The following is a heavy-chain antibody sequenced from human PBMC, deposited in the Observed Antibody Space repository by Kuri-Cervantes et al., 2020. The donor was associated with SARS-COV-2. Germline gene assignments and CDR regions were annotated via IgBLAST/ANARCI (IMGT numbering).Heavy chain of an antibody. J-gene: IGHJ6*02. CDR2: IIPMFHRV. V-gene: IGHV1-69*13. CDR1: GCIFSSSA. D-gene: IGHD2-8*02. CDR3: ARTLVVSGGVVDHYFGLDF. Sequence: SVKVSCKFSGCIFSSSAVSWVRQAPGQGLEWMGGIIPMFHRVNYAHKFKGRVTITADGSTSTTYMEVSSLRSEDTALYYCARTLVVSGGVVDHYFGLDFWGQGTPVTLSS.